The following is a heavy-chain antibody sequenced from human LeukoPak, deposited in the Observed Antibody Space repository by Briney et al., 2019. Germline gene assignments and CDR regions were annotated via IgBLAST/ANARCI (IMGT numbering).Heavy chain of an antibody. J-gene: IGHJ5*02. CDR3: ARDLVVGATRGGWFDP. V-gene: IGHV4-38-2*02. CDR1: GYSISSGYY. CDR2: IYQSGST. D-gene: IGHD1-26*01. Sequence: SETLSLTCSVSGYSISSGYYWGWIRQPPGKGLEWIGSIYQSGSTYYNPSLKSRVTISVDTSKNQFSLKLSSVTAADTAVYYCARDLVVGATRGGWFDPWGQGTLVTVSS.